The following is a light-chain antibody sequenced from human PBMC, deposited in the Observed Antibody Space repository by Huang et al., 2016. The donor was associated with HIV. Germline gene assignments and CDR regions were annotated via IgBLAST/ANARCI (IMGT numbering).Light chain of an antibody. Sequence: EIVLTQSPATPSLSPGERATLSCRASQSVSRYLAWYQQKPGQAPRLLIFDASNRATGIPARFSGTGSGTNFTLTISSLEAEDSAVYYCQQRSNWPPLTFGGGTKVEIK. CDR2: DAS. V-gene: IGKV3-11*01. J-gene: IGKJ4*01. CDR3: QQRSNWPPLT. CDR1: QSVSRY.